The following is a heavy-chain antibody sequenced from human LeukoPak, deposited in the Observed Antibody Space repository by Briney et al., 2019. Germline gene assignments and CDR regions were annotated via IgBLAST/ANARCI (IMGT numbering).Heavy chain of an antibody. V-gene: IGHV4-4*07. J-gene: IGHJ6*03. CDR1: DGSISNYY. Sequence: SETLSLTCTVSDGSISNYYWSWIRQPAGKGLEWIGRIYTSGTTNYNPSLKSRVTMSVDTSKNHFSLNLDSVTAADTAVYYCARDVRRSSSSANSYYYMDVWGKGTTVTVS. CDR2: IYTSGTT. D-gene: IGHD6-6*01. CDR3: ARDVRRSSSSANSYYYMDV.